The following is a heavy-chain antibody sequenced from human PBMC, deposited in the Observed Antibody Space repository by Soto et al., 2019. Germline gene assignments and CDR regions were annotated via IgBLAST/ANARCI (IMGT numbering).Heavy chain of an antibody. CDR1: GASITTYY. CDR3: ARDWDSSGLFDP. V-gene: IGHV4-59*01. J-gene: IGHJ5*02. D-gene: IGHD3-10*01. CDR2: ISYSGST. Sequence: SETLSLTCSVSGASITTYYWSWIRQPPGKGLEWIGSISYSGSTKYNPSLESRVMISLDTSKNQFSLRLTSVTAADTALYYCARDWDSSGLFDPWGQGALVTVAS.